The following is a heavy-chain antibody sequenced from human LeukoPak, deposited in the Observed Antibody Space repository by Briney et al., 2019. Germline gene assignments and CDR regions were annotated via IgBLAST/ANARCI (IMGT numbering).Heavy chain of an antibody. V-gene: IGHV3-64D*06. D-gene: IGHD4-17*01. CDR1: GLTSSSYA. CDR3: VKALTTVTTAFDY. Sequence: GGSLRLSCSASGLTSSSYAMHWVRQAPGKGLEDVSAISSNGGSTYYADSVKGRFTISRDNSKNTLYLQMSSLRAEDTAVYDGVKALTTVTTAFDYWGQGNLVTVSS. J-gene: IGHJ4*02. CDR2: ISSNGGST.